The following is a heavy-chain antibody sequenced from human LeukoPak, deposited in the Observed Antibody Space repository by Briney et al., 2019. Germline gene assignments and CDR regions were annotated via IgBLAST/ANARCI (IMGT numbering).Heavy chain of an antibody. CDR2: IRYDGSNK. CDR3: AKSPVTTLAFDY. V-gene: IGHV3-30*02. CDR1: GFTFSSYG. Sequence: GGSLRLSCAASGFTFSSYGMHWVRQAPGEGLEWVAFIRYDGSNKYYADSVKGRFTISRDNSKNTLYLQMNSLRAEDTAVYYCAKSPVTTLAFDYWGQGTLVTVSS. J-gene: IGHJ4*02. D-gene: IGHD4-17*01.